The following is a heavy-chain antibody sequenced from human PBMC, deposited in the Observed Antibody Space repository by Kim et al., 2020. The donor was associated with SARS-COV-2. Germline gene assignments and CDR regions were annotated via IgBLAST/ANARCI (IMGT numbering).Heavy chain of an antibody. CDR1: GFTFNIYA. V-gene: IGHV3-23*01. Sequence: GGSLRLSCAASGFTFNIYAMSWVRQAPGKGLEWVSGIRGSGESTTYADSVKGRFTISRDNSKNTLYLQMGRLRVDDTALYYCAEISSGSSGWFEYFQHWGQGTLVTVSS. CDR3: AEISSGSSGWFEYFQH. J-gene: IGHJ1*01. CDR2: IRGSGEST. D-gene: IGHD6-19*01.